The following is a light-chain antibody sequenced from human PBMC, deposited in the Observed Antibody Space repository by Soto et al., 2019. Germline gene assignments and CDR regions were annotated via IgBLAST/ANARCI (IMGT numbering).Light chain of an antibody. Sequence: EFVLTQSPGTLSLSPGDRATLSCRASQTISSSFLAWYQQQPGQAPRLLIYCASRRATGIPDSFSGSGSGADFSLIIIRRKPEDVAVYYCQHDGSSPPLTFGGGTKVEI. CDR1: QTISSSF. V-gene: IGKV3-20*01. CDR2: CAS. CDR3: QHDGSSPPLT. J-gene: IGKJ4*01.